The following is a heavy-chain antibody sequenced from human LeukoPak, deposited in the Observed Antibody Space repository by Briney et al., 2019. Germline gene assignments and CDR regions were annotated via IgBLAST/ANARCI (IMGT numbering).Heavy chain of an antibody. D-gene: IGHD6-19*01. Sequence: SETLSLTCTVSGGSMSSSSYYWGWIRQSPGKGLEWIGSIYYSGANHYNPSLKSRVTMSVDTSKNQFSVKLTSVTATDTAVYYCVRVRGYWLVRGYLDYWGQGTQATVSS. J-gene: IGHJ4*02. CDR1: GGSMSSSSYY. V-gene: IGHV4-39*02. CDR3: VRVRGYWLVRGYLDY. CDR2: IYYSGAN.